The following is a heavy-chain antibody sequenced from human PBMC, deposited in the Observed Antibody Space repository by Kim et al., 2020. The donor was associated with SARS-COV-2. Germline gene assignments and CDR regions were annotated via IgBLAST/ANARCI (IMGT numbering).Heavy chain of an antibody. J-gene: IGHJ4*02. D-gene: IGHD2-2*01. CDR1: GIPFSNAW. CDR3: TTVSMR. CDR2: IKSETDGGTA. V-gene: IGHV3-15*01. Sequence: LSLTCAVSGIPFSNAWFNWVRQSPGKGLEWVGRIKSETDGGTADLAAPVKGRFAISRDDSKNTLYLLMNNVKTDDSAVYYCTTVSMRWGQGTLVTVS.